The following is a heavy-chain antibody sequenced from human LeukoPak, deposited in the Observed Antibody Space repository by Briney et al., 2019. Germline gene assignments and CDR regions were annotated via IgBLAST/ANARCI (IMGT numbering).Heavy chain of an antibody. D-gene: IGHD2-2*01. CDR1: GFTFSSYE. CDR2: ISSSGSTI. CDR3: ARDQTKGYCSSTSCYGGGWFDP. J-gene: IGHJ5*02. V-gene: IGHV3-48*03. Sequence: GGSLRLCCAASGFTFSSYEMNWVRQAPGKGLEWVSCISSSGSTIYYADSVKGRFTISRDNAKNSLYLQMNSLRAEDTAVYYCARDQTKGYCSSTSCYGGGWFDPWGQGTLVTVSS.